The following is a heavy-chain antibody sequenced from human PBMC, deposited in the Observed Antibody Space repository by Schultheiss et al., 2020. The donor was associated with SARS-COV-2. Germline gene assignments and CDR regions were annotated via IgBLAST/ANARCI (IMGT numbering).Heavy chain of an antibody. V-gene: IGHV3-23*01. J-gene: IGHJ4*02. D-gene: IGHD3-10*01. Sequence: GGSLRLSCAASGFTFSSYAMSWVRQAPGKGLEWVSAISGSGGSTYYADSVKGRFTISRDNSKNTLYLQMNSLRAEDTAVYYCPREPLWFGELGGGLDYWGQGTLVTVSS. CDR2: ISGSGGST. CDR3: PREPLWFGELGGGLDY. CDR1: GFTFSSYA.